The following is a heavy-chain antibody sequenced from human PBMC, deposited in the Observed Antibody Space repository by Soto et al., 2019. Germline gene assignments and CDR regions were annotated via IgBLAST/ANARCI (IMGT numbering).Heavy chain of an antibody. V-gene: IGHV4-59*01. CDR3: ASLNFDILTAYYAFDI. J-gene: IGHJ3*02. D-gene: IGHD3-9*01. CDR1: GASISTYY. CDR2: ISYSGST. Sequence: SETLSLTCTVSGASISTYYWSWIRQPPGKGLEWIGYISYSGSTNYNPSLKSRVTISFDASKNEISLQVRSATAADAAVYYCASLNFDILTAYYAFDIWXQGTMVT.